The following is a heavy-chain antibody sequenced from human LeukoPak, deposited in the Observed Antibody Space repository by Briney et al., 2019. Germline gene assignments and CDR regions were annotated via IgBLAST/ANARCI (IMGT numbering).Heavy chain of an antibody. J-gene: IGHJ4*02. CDR2: ISPDGSRT. Sequence: GGSLRLSCAASGFTFSTHWMHWVRQTPGKGLVWVSRISPDGSRTAYADSVKGRFTISRDNARDTLYLQLNSLGAEDTAVYYCARVSSLWSFDYWGQGTLVTVSS. CDR1: GFTFSTHW. CDR3: ARVSSLWSFDY. V-gene: IGHV3-74*01. D-gene: IGHD3-10*01.